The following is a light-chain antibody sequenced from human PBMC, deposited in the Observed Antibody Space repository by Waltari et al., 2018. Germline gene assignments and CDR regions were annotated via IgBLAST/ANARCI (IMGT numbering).Light chain of an antibody. Sequence: SYVLPQPPSVSVAPGKTATIICGGNNIGTKRVNWYQRKPGQAPVLVVYDNSDRPSGIPERFSGASSGNTATLTISRVEVGDEADFYCQVWDTSRDHGIFGGGTKLTVL. CDR2: DNS. CDR1: NIGTKR. J-gene: IGLJ2*01. V-gene: IGLV3-21*03. CDR3: QVWDTSRDHGI.